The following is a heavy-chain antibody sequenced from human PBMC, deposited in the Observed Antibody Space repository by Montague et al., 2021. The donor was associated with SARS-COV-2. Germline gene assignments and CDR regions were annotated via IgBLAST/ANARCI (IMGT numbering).Heavy chain of an antibody. V-gene: IGHV4-39*07. J-gene: IGHJ6*02. CDR2: IYYSGST. Sequence: SETRSLTCTVAGGSISSSSYYWGWIRQPPGKGLEWIGSIYYSGSTYYXXXLESRVTISVDTSKYQCSLKLSSVTAADTAVYYRARVGRQQLVRLSGMDVWGQGTTVTVSS. CDR1: GGSISSSSYY. D-gene: IGHD6-13*01. CDR3: ARVGRQQLVRLSGMDV.